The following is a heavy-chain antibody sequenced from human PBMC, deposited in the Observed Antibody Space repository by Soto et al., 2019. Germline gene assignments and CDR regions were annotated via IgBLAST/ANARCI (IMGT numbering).Heavy chain of an antibody. D-gene: IGHD3-22*01. CDR1: GGSISSGDYY. V-gene: IGHV4-30-4*01. CDR3: ARVLESYDSSGYYHYFDY. CDR2: IYYSGST. Sequence: PSETLSLTCTVSGGSISSGDYYWSWIRQPPGKGLEWIGYIYYSGSTYYNPSLKSRVTISVDTSKNQFSLKLSSVTAADTAVYYCARVLESYDSSGYYHYFDYWGQGTLVTVS. J-gene: IGHJ4*02.